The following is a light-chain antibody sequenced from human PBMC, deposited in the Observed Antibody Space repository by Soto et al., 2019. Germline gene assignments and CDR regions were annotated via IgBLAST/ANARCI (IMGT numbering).Light chain of an antibody. CDR2: GNN. J-gene: IGLJ1*01. CDR1: SSNFGAGYD. CDR3: SSYRSGGTFV. Sequence: QSVLTQPPSVSAAPGQRVTFSCTGSSSNFGAGYDVHWYQQLPGTAPKLLIYGNNNRPSGVPDRFSGSKSGTSASLAISGLQAEDEADYYCSSYRSGGTFVFGSGTKLTVL. V-gene: IGLV1-40*01.